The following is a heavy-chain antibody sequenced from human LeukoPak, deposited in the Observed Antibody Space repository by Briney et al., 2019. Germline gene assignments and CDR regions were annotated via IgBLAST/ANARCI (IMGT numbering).Heavy chain of an antibody. CDR1: GGSISSYY. CDR2: IYYSGST. Sequence: SETLSLTCTVSGGSISSYYWSWIRQPPGKGLEWIGYIYYSGSTNYNPSLKSRVTISVDTSKNQFSLKLSSVTAADTAVYYCARVSGYSYGSAGVDYWGQGTLVTVSS. V-gene: IGHV4-59*01. CDR3: ARVSGYSYGSAGVDY. D-gene: IGHD5-18*01. J-gene: IGHJ4*02.